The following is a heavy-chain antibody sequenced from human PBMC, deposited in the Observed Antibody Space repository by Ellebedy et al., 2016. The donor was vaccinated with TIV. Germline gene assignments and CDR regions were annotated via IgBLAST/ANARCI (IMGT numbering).Heavy chain of an antibody. V-gene: IGHV4-39*01. CDR2: VFYSGSP. D-gene: IGHD1-14*01. Sequence: MPGGSLRLSCSVSGGSVSSTRYYWAWIRQPPGKGLEYIGSVFYSGSPYYNPSFKSRVTLSADTSKNQFSLNLRTVTAADKAVYYCARTDPWQPIDDWGQGILVSVSS. J-gene: IGHJ4*02. CDR3: ARTDPWQPIDD. CDR1: GGSVSSTRYY.